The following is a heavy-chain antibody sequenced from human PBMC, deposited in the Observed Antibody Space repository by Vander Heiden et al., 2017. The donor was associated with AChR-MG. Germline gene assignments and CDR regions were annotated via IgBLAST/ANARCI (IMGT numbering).Heavy chain of an antibody. V-gene: IGHV1-2*02. CDR2: INPNSGGT. CDR1: VYPFTGYY. J-gene: IGHJ3*02. D-gene: IGHD3-10*01. Sequence: QVQLVQSGAEVQKPGASVKVSCKVSVYPFTGYYRDGVRQAPGQGLEWMGWINPNSGGTNYAQKFQGRVTMTRDTSISTAYMELSRLRSDDTAVYYCARLPGPRPELVFDSWGQGTMVTVSS. CDR3: ARLPGPRPELVFDS.